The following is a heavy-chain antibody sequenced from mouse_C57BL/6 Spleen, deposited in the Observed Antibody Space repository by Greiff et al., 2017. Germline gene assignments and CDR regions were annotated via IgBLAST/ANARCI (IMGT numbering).Heavy chain of an antibody. CDR2: IDPSDSYT. Sequence: QVQLNQPGAELVMPGASVKLSCKASGYTFTSYWMHWVKQRPGQGLEWIGEIDPSDSYTNYNQKFKGKSTLTVDKSSSTAYMQLSSLTSEDSAVYYCARLRYYAKDYWGQGTSVTVSS. D-gene: IGHD2-12*01. J-gene: IGHJ4*01. V-gene: IGHV1-69*01. CDR3: ARLRYYAKDY. CDR1: GYTFTSYW.